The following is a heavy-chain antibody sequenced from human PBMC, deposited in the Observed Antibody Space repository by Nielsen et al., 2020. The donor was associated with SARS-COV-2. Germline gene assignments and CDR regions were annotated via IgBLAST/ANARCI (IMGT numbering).Heavy chain of an antibody. V-gene: IGHV3-64*01. D-gene: IGHD6-19*01. Sequence: GGSLRLSCAASGFTSSSYAMHWVRQAPGKGLEYVSAISSNGGSTYYANSVKGRFTISRDNSKNTLYLQMGSLRAEDMAVYYCAREWGLRAVAGTDYYGMDVWGQGTTVTVSS. CDR3: AREWGLRAVAGTDYYGMDV. J-gene: IGHJ6*02. CDR2: ISSNGGST. CDR1: GFTSSSYA.